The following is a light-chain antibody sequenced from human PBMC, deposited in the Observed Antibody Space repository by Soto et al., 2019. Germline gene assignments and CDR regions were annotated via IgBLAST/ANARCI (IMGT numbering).Light chain of an antibody. V-gene: IGKV1-39*01. CDR1: QSISSY. CDR2: AAS. J-gene: IGKJ1*01. Sequence: DIEITQXPSSLSASVGDRVTITCRASQSISSYLNWYQQKPGKAPKLLIYAASSLQSGVPSRFSGSGSGTDFTLTISSLQPEDFATYYCQQSYSTPRTFGQGTKVDIK. CDR3: QQSYSTPRT.